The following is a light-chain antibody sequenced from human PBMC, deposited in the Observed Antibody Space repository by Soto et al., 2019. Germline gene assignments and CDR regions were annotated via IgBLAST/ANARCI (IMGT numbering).Light chain of an antibody. CDR2: GTY. Sequence: EIVMTQSPATLSVSPGDTVTLSCRVSQSVSSNLAWYQQKPGQAPRLLIYGTYTRATGIPARFSGSGSGTEFTLTISSLQSEDLAVYYCQQYDNWPPFTFGPGTQVDLK. J-gene: IGKJ3*01. CDR3: QQYDNWPPFT. V-gene: IGKV3D-15*01. CDR1: QSVSSN.